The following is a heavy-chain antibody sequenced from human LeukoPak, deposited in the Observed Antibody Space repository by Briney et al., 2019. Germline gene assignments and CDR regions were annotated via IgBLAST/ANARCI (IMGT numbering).Heavy chain of an antibody. CDR2: IYYSGST. CDR3: ARGGSGAYYHY. Sequence: SETLSLTCTVSGGSITSYHYSWIRQPPGKGLEWIGYIYYSGSTNYNPSLKSRVTISVDTSKNQFSLKLSSVTAADTAVYYCARGGSGAYYHYWGQGTLVTVSS. CDR1: GGSITSYH. J-gene: IGHJ4*02. V-gene: IGHV4-59*01. D-gene: IGHD1-26*01.